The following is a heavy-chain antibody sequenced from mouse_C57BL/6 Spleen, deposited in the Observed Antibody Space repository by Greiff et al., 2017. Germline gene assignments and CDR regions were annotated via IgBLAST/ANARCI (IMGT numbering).Heavy chain of an antibody. Sequence: QVQLQQPGAELVKPGASVKLSCKASGYTFTSYWMHWVKQRPGRGLEWIGRIDPISGGTKYNEKFKSKATLTVDKPSSTAYMQLSSLTSEDSAVYYCARRGYDGYYWYFDVWGTGTTVTVSS. D-gene: IGHD2-3*01. CDR3: ARRGYDGYYWYFDV. V-gene: IGHV1-72*01. CDR1: GYTFTSYW. CDR2: IDPISGGT. J-gene: IGHJ1*03.